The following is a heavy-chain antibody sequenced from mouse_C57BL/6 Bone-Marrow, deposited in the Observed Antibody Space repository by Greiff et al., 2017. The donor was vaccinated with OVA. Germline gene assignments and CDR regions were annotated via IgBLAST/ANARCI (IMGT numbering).Heavy chain of an antibody. CDR1: GFTFSDYY. CDR2: ISNGGGST. CDR3: AITTVVATYAMDY. D-gene: IGHD1-1*01. V-gene: IGHV5-12*01. Sequence: EVQLVESGGGLVQPGGSLKLSCAASGFTFSDYYMYWVRQTPEKRLEWVAYISNGGGSTYYPDTVKGRFTISRDNAKNTLYLQMSRLKSEDTAMYYCAITTVVATYAMDYWGQGTSVTVSS. J-gene: IGHJ4*01.